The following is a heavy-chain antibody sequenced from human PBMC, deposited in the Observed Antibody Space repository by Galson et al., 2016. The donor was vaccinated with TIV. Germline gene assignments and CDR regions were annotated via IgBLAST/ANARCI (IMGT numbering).Heavy chain of an antibody. CDR3: ARPPYCGGACFKYDS. CDR1: GYTFSIYP. J-gene: IGHJ4*02. D-gene: IGHD2-21*01. CDR2: VNADNGYK. Sequence: SVKVSCKAPGYTFSIYPIHWVRQAPGQRLEWMGWVNADNGYKKYSRRFQGRVTITRDTSASTAYMELRGLRSEDTAVYYCARPPYCGGACFKYDSWGQGTLATVSS. V-gene: IGHV1-3*01.